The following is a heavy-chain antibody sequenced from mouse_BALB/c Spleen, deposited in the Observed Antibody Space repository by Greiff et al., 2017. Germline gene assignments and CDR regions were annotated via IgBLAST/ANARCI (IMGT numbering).Heavy chain of an antibody. CDR2: IAPGSGST. D-gene: IGHD2-2*01. Sequence: DLVKPGVSVKLSCKASGYTFTSYWINWIKQRPGQGLEWIGRIAPGSGSTYYNEMFKGKATLTVDTSSSTAYIQLSSLSSEDSAVYFCAREEGLPYFDYWGQGTTLTVSS. V-gene: IGHV1S41*01. CDR3: AREEGLPYFDY. CDR1: GYTFTSYW. J-gene: IGHJ2*01.